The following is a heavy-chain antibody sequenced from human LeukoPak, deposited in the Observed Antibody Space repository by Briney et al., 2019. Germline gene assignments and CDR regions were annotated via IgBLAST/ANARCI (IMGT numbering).Heavy chain of an antibody. CDR3: ARDLPYSSSWSYYYGMDV. J-gene: IGHJ6*04. D-gene: IGHD6-13*01. CDR1: GYTFTSYG. V-gene: IGHV1-18*04. CDR2: ISAYNGNT. Sequence: ASVKVSCKASGYTFTSYGISWVRQAPGQGLEWMGWISAYNGNTNYAQKLKGRVTMTTDTSTSTAYMELRSLRSDDTAVYYCARDLPYSSSWSYYYGMDVWGKGTTVTVSS.